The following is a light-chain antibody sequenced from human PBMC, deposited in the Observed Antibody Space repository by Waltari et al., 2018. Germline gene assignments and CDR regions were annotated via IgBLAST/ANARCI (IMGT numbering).Light chain of an antibody. V-gene: IGKV1-33*01. CDR3: QQHDNLIT. J-gene: IGKJ5*01. CDR1: QTIRRY. Sequence: DIQMTQSPSSLSASVGDRVTITCRASQTIRRYLNWYQQKAGIDPKLLIYAVSSLQSGVPSRFSGSGSGTDFTFTISSLQPEDIATYYCQQHDNLITFGQGTRLEIK. CDR2: AVS.